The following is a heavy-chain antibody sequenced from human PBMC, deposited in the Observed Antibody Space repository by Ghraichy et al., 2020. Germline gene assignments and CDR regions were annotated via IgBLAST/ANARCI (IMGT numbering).Heavy chain of an antibody. CDR1: GASISGFY. CDR3: ARGPTMFGVAPWGMDI. V-gene: IGHV4-59*01. Sequence: SETLSLTCTVSGASISGFYWSWIRQPPGRGLEWIGHIYYSGTTNYSPSLKSRLTLSVDRSQNLVSLRLSSMTSADTAVYYCARGPTMFGVAPWGMDIWGQGTTVTGS. J-gene: IGHJ6*02. D-gene: IGHD3-3*01. CDR2: IYYSGTT.